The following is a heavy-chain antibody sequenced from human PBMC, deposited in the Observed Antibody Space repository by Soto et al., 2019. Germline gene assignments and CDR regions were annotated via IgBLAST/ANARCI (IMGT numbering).Heavy chain of an antibody. V-gene: IGHV4-31*03. D-gene: IGHD6-6*01. J-gene: IGHJ4*02. CDR1: GESISSGGYY. CDR2: ISDTESA. CDR3: ARASSSSSAADY. Sequence: QVQLQESGPGLVKPSQTLSLTCNVSGESISSGGYYWSWIRHHPGKGLEWIGYISDTESAYYNPSLKSRVTISMDTSKNQFAMRLSSVTASDTAVYYCARASSSSSAADYWGQGILATVSS.